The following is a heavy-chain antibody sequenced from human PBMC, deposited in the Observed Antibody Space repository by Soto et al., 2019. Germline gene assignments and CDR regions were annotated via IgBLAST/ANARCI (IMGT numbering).Heavy chain of an antibody. D-gene: IGHD6-6*01. CDR2: ISYSGST. J-gene: IGHJ6*02. CDR1: GGSISSHF. V-gene: IGHV4-59*11. CDR3: ARAGYSNSADV. Sequence: QVQLQESGPGLVKPSETLSLTCTVSGGSISSHFWNWIRQPPGKGLEWIGYISYSGSTNYNPSLTSRVPMTVDTSKDRFSLKLSSVTAADTAVYYGARAGYSNSADVWGQGTTVTVS.